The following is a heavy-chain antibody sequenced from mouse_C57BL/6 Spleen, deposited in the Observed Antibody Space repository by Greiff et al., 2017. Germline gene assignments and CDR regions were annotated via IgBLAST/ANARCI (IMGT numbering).Heavy chain of an antibody. J-gene: IGHJ1*03. CDR3: ARGGEGWYFGV. V-gene: IGHV5-16*01. CDR2: INYDGSST. Sequence: EVMLVESEGGLVQPGSSMKLSCTASGFTFSDYYMAWVRQVPEKGLEWVANINYDGSSTYYLDSLKSRFIISRDNAKNILYLQMSSLKSEDTATYYCARGGEGWYFGVWGTGTTVTVSS. CDR1: GFTFSDYY.